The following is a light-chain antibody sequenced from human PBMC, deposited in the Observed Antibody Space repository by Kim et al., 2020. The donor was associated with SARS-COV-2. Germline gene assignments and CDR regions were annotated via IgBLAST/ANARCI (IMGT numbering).Light chain of an antibody. J-gene: IGLJ3*02. CDR1: AGSVPAGYE. Sequence: PRRTVTLTRASGAGSVPAGYEPPWVQQKAGQAPRTLFYKPAKKHTWTPARFSGSLLGGKAALTLSGVQTEDEADYYCQLWHGDTWVFGGGTQLTVL. CDR2: KPA. V-gene: IGLV7-43*01. CDR3: QLWHGDTWV.